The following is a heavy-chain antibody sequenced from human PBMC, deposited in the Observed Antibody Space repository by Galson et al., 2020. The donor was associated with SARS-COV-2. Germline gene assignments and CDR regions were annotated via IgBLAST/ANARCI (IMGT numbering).Heavy chain of an antibody. CDR2: DKIKTDGGTT. CDR1: GFTLSKAW. D-gene: IGHD4-17*01. V-gene: IGHV3-15*01. Sequence: GESPKISCAASGFTLSKAWLSWVRQAPGKGPEWGGRDKIKTDGGTTDHAEPVKGRFIISREDSKNTLYLQMDSPKADNSAVYYCTWTTGTLQWDFWGQGTLVTVSS. CDR3: TWTTGTLQWDF. J-gene: IGHJ4*02.